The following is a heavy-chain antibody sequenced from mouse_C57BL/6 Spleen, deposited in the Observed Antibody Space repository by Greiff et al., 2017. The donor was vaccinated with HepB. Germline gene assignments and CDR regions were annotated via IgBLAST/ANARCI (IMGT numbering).Heavy chain of an antibody. CDR3: AGPGDYSKGAWLAY. CDR2: INPSNGCT. D-gene: IGHD2-5*01. Sequence: QVQLQQPGTELVKPGASVKLSCKASGYTFTSYWMHWVKQRPGQGLEWIGNINPSNGCTNYNEKFKSKSTLTVDKSSSTAYMQLSSLTSEDSAVYYCAGPGDYSKGAWLAYWGQGTPVTVSA. CDR1: GYTFTSYW. J-gene: IGHJ3*01. V-gene: IGHV1-53*01.